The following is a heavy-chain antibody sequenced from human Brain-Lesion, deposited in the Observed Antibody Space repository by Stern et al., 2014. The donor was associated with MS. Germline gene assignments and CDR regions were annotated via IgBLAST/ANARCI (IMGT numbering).Heavy chain of an antibody. Sequence: EVQLEESGGGLVQPGGSLRLSCAASGFTVSNYYMSWVRQAPGKGLAWVSIIYTSGKTYYAYSVRGRCVISRDKSKSTLYLQMDSLRPEDTAVYYCARDRVTTVTTYYFDSWGQGTRVTVSS. CDR1: GFTVSNYY. J-gene: IGHJ4*02. V-gene: IGHV3-66*02. CDR2: IYTSGKT. D-gene: IGHD4-17*01. CDR3: ARDRVTTVTTYYFDS.